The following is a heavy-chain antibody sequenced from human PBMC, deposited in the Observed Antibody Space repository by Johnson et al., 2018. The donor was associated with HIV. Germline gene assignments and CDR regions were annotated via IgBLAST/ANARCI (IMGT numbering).Heavy chain of an antibody. J-gene: IGHJ3*02. CDR2: IRYDGSNK. CDR1: GFTFSSYG. D-gene: IGHD1-1*01. CDR3: ARRVEGRRSANDAFDI. Sequence: QVQLVESGGGVVQPGGSLRLSCAASGFTFSSYGMHWVRQAPGKGLEWVAFIRYDGSNKYYADSVKGRFTISRDNAKNSLYLQMNSLRAEDTAVYYCARRVEGRRSANDAFDIWGQGTMVTVSS. V-gene: IGHV3-30*02.